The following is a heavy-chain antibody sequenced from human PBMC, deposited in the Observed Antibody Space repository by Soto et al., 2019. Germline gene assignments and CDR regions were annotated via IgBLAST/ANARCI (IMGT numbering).Heavy chain of an antibody. V-gene: IGHV3-23*01. Sequence: EVQVMESGGGLAQPGGSLRLSCAASGFIFNNYGMTWVRQAPGKGLEWVSSIGGSGGSTKYADSVEGRFTISRDNSKYSLYLQMNSLRVEDTAVYYCAKGHGDWGGNYLDSWGQGTLVTVSS. J-gene: IGHJ4*02. CDR1: GFIFNNYG. D-gene: IGHD4-17*01. CDR3: AKGHGDWGGNYLDS. CDR2: IGGSGGST.